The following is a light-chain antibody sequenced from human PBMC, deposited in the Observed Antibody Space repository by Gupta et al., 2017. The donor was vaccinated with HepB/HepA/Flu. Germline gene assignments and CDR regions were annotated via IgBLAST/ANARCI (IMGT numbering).Light chain of an antibody. CDR2: WNN. J-gene: IGLJ2*01. Sequence: QALLPHPPAACTGLKQTATPTPTTNSNNVGNQGAASLQQHQGHTPKLLSYWNNNRPSGVSDRFSASSSGNTAALTITGLQPEDEAAYYCSGWDGSISAVVFGGGTKLTVL. CDR3: SGWDGSISAVV. CDR1: SNNVGNQG. V-gene: IGLV10-54*04.